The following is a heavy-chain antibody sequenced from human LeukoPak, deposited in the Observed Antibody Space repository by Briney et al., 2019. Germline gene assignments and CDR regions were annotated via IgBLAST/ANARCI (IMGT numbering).Heavy chain of an antibody. V-gene: IGHV1-69*05. CDR3: ARGGGGDRFSGPPSDYYYYYMDV. J-gene: IGHJ6*03. Sequence: ASVKVSCKASGGTFSSYAISWVRQAPGQGLEWMGGIIPIFGTANYAQEFQGRVTITTDESTSTAYMELSSLRSEDTAVYYCARGGGGDRFSGPPSDYYYYYMDVWGKGTTVTVSS. CDR2: IIPIFGTA. D-gene: IGHD5-18*01. CDR1: GGTFSSYA.